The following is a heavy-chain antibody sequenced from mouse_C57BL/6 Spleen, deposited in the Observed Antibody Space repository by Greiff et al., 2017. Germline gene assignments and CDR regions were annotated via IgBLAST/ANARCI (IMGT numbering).Heavy chain of an antibody. Sequence: VQLQQSGAELVKPGASVKMSCKASGYTFTTYPIEWMKQNHGKSLEWIGNFHPYNDDTKYNEKFKGKATLTVEKSSSTVYLELSRLTSYDSTVYYCARRAYDGYLYYFDYWGQGTTLTVSS. J-gene: IGHJ2*01. V-gene: IGHV1-47*01. CDR1: GYTFTTYP. CDR2: FHPYNDDT. D-gene: IGHD2-3*01. CDR3: ARRAYDGYLYYFDY.